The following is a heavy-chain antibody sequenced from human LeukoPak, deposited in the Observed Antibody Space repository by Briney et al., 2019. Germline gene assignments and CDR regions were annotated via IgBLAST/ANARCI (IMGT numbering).Heavy chain of an antibody. V-gene: IGHV3-33*01. CDR2: IWYDGSNK. Sequence: PGRSLRLSCAASGFTFSSYSMHWVRQDPGKRLEWVAVIWYDGSNKYYADSVKGRFTISRDNSKNTLYLQMNSLRAEDTAVYYCARDLVGATLFDYWGQGTLVTVSS. CDR1: GFTFSSYS. J-gene: IGHJ4*02. CDR3: ARDLVGATLFDY. D-gene: IGHD1-26*01.